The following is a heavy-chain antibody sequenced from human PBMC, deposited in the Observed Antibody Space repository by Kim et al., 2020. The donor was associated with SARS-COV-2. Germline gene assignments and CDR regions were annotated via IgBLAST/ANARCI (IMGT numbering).Heavy chain of an antibody. CDR2: ISSSGSTI. V-gene: IGHV3-11*01. CDR3: AREGGGFVVVVAATVDAFDI. CDR1: GFTFSDYY. D-gene: IGHD2-15*01. J-gene: IGHJ3*02. Sequence: GGSLRLSCAASGFTFSDYYMSWIRQAPGKGLEWVSYISSSGSTIYYADSVKGRFTISRDNAKNSLYLQMNSLRAEDTAMYYCAREGGGFVVVVAATVDAFDIWGQGTMVTVSS.